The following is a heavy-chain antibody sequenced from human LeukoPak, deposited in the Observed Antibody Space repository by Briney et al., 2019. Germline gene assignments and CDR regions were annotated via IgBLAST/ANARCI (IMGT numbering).Heavy chain of an antibody. V-gene: IGHV3-7*01. CDR1: GITFSSYA. D-gene: IGHD2-15*01. J-gene: IGHJ3*02. CDR2: IKEDGSEK. Sequence: PGGSLRLSCAASGITFSSYAMHWVRQAPGKGLEWVADIKEDGSEKYYVDSVKGRFTISRQNAKSSLFLQMNSLRAEDTAVYYCARHRSGGSQDDAFDIWGQGTMVTVSS. CDR3: ARHRSGGSQDDAFDI.